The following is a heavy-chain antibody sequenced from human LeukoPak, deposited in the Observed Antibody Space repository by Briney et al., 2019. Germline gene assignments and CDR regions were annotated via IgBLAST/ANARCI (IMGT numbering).Heavy chain of an antibody. CDR3: ASWALDI. CDR2: ISSSSSYI. Sequence: GGSLRLSCAASGFTFSSYNMNWVRQAPGKGLEWVSSISSSSSYIYYADSVKGRFPISRDNAKNSLYLQMNSLRAEDTAVYYCASWALDIWGQGTMVTVSS. CDR1: GFTFSSYN. J-gene: IGHJ3*02. V-gene: IGHV3-21*01. D-gene: IGHD3-16*01.